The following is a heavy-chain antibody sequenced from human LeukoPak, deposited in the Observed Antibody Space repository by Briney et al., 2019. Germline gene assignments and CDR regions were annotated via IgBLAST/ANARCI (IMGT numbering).Heavy chain of an antibody. CDR3: ATCMNYDILTGYSWSDP. CDR2: FDPEDGET. D-gene: IGHD3-9*01. V-gene: IGHV1-24*01. J-gene: IGHJ5*02. Sequence: ASVKVSCKVSGYTLTELSVHWVRQAPGKGLEWMGGFDPEDGETIYAQKFQGRVTMTEDTSTDTAYMELSSLRSEDTAVYYCATCMNYDILTGYSWSDPWGQGTLVTVSS. CDR1: GYTLTELS.